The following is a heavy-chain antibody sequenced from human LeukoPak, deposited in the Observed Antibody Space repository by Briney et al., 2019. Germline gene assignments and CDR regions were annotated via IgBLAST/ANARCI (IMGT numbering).Heavy chain of an antibody. CDR1: GGTFSSYA. D-gene: IGHD3-3*01. V-gene: IGHV1-69*01. CDR2: IIPIFGTA. CDR3: AGVSYDFWSGGFDY. J-gene: IGHJ4*02. Sequence: ASVKVSCKASGGTFSSYAISWVRQAPGQGLEWMGGIIPIFGTANYAQKFQGRVTITADESTSTAYMELSSLRSEDTAVYYCAGVSYDFWSGGFDYWGQGTLVTVSS.